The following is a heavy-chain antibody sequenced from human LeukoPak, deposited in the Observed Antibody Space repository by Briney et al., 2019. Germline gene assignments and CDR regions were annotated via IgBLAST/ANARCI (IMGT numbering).Heavy chain of an antibody. CDR3: ARDSPGYGVWQQLVPCAFDI. CDR1: GFTFSSYS. V-gene: IGHV3-21*01. CDR2: ISSSSSYI. J-gene: IGHJ3*02. D-gene: IGHD6-13*01. Sequence: TGGSLRLSCAASGFTFSSYSMNWVRQAPGKGLEWVSSISSSSSYIYYADSVKGRFTISRDNAKNSLYLQMNSLRAEDTAVYYCARDSPGYGVWQQLVPCAFDIWGQGTMVTVSS.